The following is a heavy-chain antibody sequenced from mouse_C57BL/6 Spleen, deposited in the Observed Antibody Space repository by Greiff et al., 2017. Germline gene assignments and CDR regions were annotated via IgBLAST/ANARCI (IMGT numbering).Heavy chain of an antibody. CDR1: GFTFSDYY. D-gene: IGHD1-1*01. J-gene: IGHJ2*01. Sequence: DVHLVESEGGLVQPGSSMKLSCTASGFTFSDYYMAWVRQVPEKGLEWVANINYDGSSTYYLDSLKSRFIISRDNAKNILYLQMSSLKSEDTATYYCARGRLLRYFDYWGQGTTLTVSS. CDR2: INYDGSST. V-gene: IGHV5-16*01. CDR3: ARGRLLRYFDY.